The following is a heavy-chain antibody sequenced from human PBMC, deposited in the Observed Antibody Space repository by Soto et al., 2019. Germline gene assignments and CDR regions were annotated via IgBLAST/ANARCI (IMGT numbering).Heavy chain of an antibody. CDR1: GYTFTRYG. V-gene: IGHV1-18*01. CDR3: AREPNYFDY. J-gene: IGHJ4*02. Sequence: QVQLVQSGAEVKKPGASVKVSCKASGYTFTRYGISWVRQAPGHGLEWMGWISDYNGNTKYALKLQGRVTMTTDTSTSTADTELRSLRSDDTAVYYCAREPNYFDYWGPGTLGTVSS. CDR2: ISDYNGNT.